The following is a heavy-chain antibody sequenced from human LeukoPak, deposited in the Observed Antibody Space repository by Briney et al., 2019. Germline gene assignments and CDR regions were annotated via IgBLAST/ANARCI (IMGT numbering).Heavy chain of an antibody. CDR1: GGSISSYY. CDR3: ARELGCCRGGSCSISNWFDP. V-gene: IGHV4-4*07. D-gene: IGHD2-15*01. Sequence: SETLSLTCTVSGGSISSYYWSWIRQPAGKGLEWIGRIYTSGSTNYNPSLKSRVTMSVDTSKNQFSLKLSSVTAADTAVYYCARELGCCRGGSCSISNWFDPWGQGTLVTVSS. J-gene: IGHJ5*02. CDR2: IYTSGST.